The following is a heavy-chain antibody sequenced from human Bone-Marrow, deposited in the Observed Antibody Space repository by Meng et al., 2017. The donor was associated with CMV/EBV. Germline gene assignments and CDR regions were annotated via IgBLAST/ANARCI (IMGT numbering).Heavy chain of an antibody. Sequence: GGSLRLSCAASGFTFSSYAMHWVRQAPGKGLEWVAVISYDGSNKYYADSVKGRFTITRDNSKYTLYLQMNSLRAEDTAVYYCARDLEIYGDSPRGFDYWGQGTLVTFSS. J-gene: IGHJ4*02. CDR3: ARDLEIYGDSPRGFDY. D-gene: IGHD4-17*01. CDR1: GFTFSSYA. CDR2: ISYDGSNK. V-gene: IGHV3-30*04.